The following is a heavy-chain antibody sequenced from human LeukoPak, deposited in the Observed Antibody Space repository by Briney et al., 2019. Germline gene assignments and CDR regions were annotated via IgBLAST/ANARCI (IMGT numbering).Heavy chain of an antibody. CDR2: IRNDGIT. V-gene: IGHV3-15*01. D-gene: IGHD5-12*01. CDR1: GLTLSDAW. Sequence: PGGSLRLSCVLSGLTLSDAWMSWVRQAPGKGLEWVGRIRNDGITDYAAPVQGRFSISRDNSKNTFYLQMNSLRTENTGMYFRTWMATIFTVDYWGQGTLVTVSS. CDR3: TWMATIFTVDY. J-gene: IGHJ4*02.